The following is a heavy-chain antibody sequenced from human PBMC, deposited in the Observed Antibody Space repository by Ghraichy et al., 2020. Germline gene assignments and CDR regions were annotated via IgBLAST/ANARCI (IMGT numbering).Heavy chain of an antibody. V-gene: IGHV3-11*06. CDR1: GFTFSDYY. J-gene: IGHJ3*02. D-gene: IGHD3-10*01. CDR2: ISSSSSYT. Sequence: GSLRLSCAASGFTFSDYYMSWIRQAPGKGLEWVSYISSSSSYTNYADSVKGRFTISRDNAKNSLYLQMNSLRAEDTAVYYCARDRITMVRVTAFDIWGQGTMVTVSS. CDR3: ARDRITMVRVTAFDI.